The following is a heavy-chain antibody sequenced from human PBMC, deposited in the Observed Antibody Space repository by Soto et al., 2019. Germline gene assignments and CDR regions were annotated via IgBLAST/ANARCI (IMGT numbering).Heavy chain of an antibody. V-gene: IGHV3-7*01. Sequence: ESGGGLVQPGGSLRLSCEASGFTFSSYWMSWVRQAKGKGLEWVASIKQDGSEKYYLDSVKGRFTISRDNAKKSLYLQMNSLGAEDTAVYYCARGHGLDYWGQGTLVIVSS. CDR2: IKQDGSEK. CDR3: ARGHGLDY. CDR1: GFTFSSYW. J-gene: IGHJ4*02.